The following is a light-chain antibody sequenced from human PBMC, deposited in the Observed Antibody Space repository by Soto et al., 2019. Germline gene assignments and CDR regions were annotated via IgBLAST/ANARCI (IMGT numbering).Light chain of an antibody. V-gene: IGKV1-33*01. J-gene: IGKJ3*01. Sequence: DIQMTQSPSSLSASVGDTVTITCRASQSISRYLNWYQQKPGKAPKLLIYGASNLETGVPSRFSGSGSGTDFTFTISSLQPEDIATYYCQYCDYLPLFGPGTTVDFK. CDR2: GAS. CDR1: QSISRY. CDR3: QYCDYLPL.